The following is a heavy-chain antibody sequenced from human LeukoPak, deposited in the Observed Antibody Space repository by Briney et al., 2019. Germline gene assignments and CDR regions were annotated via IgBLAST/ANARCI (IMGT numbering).Heavy chain of an antibody. CDR1: GYTFTSYD. D-gene: IGHD2-15*01. CDR3: ARGRVVVAATTLNY. Sequence: ASVKVSCKASGYTFTSYDINWVRQATGQGLEWMGWMNPNSGNTGYAQKFQGRVTMTRNTSISTAYMELSSLRSEDTAVYYCARGRVVVAATTLNYWGQGTLVTVSS. V-gene: IGHV1-8*01. CDR2: MNPNSGNT. J-gene: IGHJ4*02.